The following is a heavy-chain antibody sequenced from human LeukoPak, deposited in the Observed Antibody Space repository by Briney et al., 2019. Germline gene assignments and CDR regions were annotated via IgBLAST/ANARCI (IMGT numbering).Heavy chain of an antibody. V-gene: IGHV5-51*01. CDR2: FYPGESDI. Sequence: GESLKISWKGSGYNFRCYWIGWVRQMSGKGLEGMGIFYPGESDIRYSPSFQGQVTISADKSINTAYLQWSSLRASDTAMYYCARLGGNGYTLDYWGQGTLVTVSS. CDR3: ARLGGNGYTLDY. CDR1: GYNFRCYW. J-gene: IGHJ4*02. D-gene: IGHD5-24*01.